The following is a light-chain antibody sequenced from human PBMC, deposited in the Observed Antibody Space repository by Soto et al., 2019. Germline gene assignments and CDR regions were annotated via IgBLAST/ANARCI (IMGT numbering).Light chain of an antibody. J-gene: IGLJ1*01. CDR2: SNN. CDR1: SANIGNNV. V-gene: IGLV1-47*02. CDR3: VSWDDSLSGVV. Sequence: QSVLTQPPSASGTPGQRVTISCSGRSANIGNNVVCWYQQLPGTAPKLLIYSNNQRPSGVPDRFSGSKSGTSASLAISGLRSEDGGDYYCVSWDDSLSGVVFGTGTKLTVL.